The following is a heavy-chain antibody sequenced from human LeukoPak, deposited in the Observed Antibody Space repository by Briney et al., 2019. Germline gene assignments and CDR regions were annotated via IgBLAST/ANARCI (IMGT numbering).Heavy chain of an antibody. Sequence: GGSLRLSCAASGFTFSSYAMSWVRQAPGKGLEWVSAISGSGGSTYYADSVKGRFTISRDNSKNTLYLQMNSLRAEDTAVYYCAKDSLYCGGDCYWADCFDYWGQGTLVTVSS. J-gene: IGHJ4*02. CDR1: GFTFSSYA. V-gene: IGHV3-23*01. D-gene: IGHD2-21*02. CDR2: ISGSGGST. CDR3: AKDSLYCGGDCYWADCFDY.